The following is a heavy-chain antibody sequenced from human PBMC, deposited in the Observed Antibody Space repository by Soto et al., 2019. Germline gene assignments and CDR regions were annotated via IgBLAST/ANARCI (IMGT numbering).Heavy chain of an antibody. CDR1: GGSFSGYY. CDR2: INHSGST. J-gene: IGHJ6*02. V-gene: IGHV4-34*01. CDR3: ARGASGYDQNYYYYYGMDV. D-gene: IGHD5-12*01. Sequence: SETLSLTCAVYGGSFSGYYWSWIRQPPGKGLEWIGEINHSGSTNYNPSLKSRVTISVDTSKNQFSLKLSSVTAADTAVYYCARGASGYDQNYYYYYGMDVWGQGTTVTVSS.